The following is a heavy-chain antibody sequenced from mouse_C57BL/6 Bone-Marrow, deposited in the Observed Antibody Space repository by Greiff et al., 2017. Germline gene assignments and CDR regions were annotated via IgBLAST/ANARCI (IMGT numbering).Heavy chain of an antibody. CDR2: INPSSGYT. Sequence: VQLVESGAELARPGASVKMSCKASGYTFTSYTMHWVKQRPGQGLEWIGYINPSSGYTKYNQKFKDKATLTADKSSSTAYMQLSSLTSEDSAVYYCARDGYYFYYAMDYWGQGTSVTVSS. J-gene: IGHJ4*01. CDR3: ARDGYYFYYAMDY. V-gene: IGHV1-4*01. CDR1: GYTFTSYT. D-gene: IGHD2-3*01.